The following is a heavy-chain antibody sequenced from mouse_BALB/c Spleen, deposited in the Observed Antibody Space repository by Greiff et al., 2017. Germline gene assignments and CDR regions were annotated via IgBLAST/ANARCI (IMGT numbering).Heavy chain of an antibody. CDR3: ARPIFDEGRFFAY. V-gene: IGHV4-1*02. CDR1: GFDFSRYW. J-gene: IGHJ3*01. CDR2: INPDSSTI. Sequence: EVKLMESGGGLVQPGGSLKLSCAASGFDFSRYWMSWVRQAPGKGLEWIGEINPDSSTINYTPSLKDKFIISRDNAKNTLYLQMSKVRSEDTALYYCARPIFDEGRFFAYWGQGTLVTVSA.